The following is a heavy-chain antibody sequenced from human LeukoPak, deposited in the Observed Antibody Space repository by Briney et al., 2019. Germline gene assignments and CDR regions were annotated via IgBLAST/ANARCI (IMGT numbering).Heavy chain of an antibody. CDR2: IYYSGST. D-gene: IGHD3-22*01. CDR3: ARRNYYDSSQPFDY. Sequence: SETLSLTCAVYGGSFSGYYWSWIRQPPGKGLEWIGSIYYSGSTYYNPSLKSRVTISVDTSRNQFSLKLSSVTAADTAVYYCARRNYYDSSQPFDYWGQGTLVTVSS. J-gene: IGHJ4*02. CDR1: GGSFSGYY. V-gene: IGHV4-34*01.